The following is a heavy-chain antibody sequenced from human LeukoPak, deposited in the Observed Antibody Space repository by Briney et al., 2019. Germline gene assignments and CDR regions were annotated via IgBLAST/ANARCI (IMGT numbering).Heavy chain of an antibody. Sequence: PSETLSLTCTVSGGAISSSCCYWGWIRQPPGKGLEWIGLIYYSGSTFYNPSLKSRVTISVDTSKNQFSLKLSSVTAADTAVYYCARHTTRTQNGAFDIWGQGAVVTVSS. D-gene: IGHD1-1*01. CDR1: GGAISSSCCY. CDR2: IYYSGST. V-gene: IGHV4-39*01. CDR3: ARHTTRTQNGAFDI. J-gene: IGHJ3*02.